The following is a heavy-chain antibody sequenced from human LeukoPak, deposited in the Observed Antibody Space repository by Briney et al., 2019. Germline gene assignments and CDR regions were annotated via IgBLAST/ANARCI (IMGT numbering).Heavy chain of an antibody. CDR1: GFTFSSYW. V-gene: IGHV3-7*01. CDR2: IKQDGSEK. CDR3: TSLKTTVPHAGDAYDI. Sequence: GGSLRLSCAASGFTFSSYWMSWVRQAPGKGLEWVANIKQDGSEKYFVDSVKGRFTISRDNAKNSLFLQMNSLRAEDTAVYYCTSLKTTVPHAGDAYDIWGQGTMVTVSS. D-gene: IGHD4-11*01. J-gene: IGHJ3*02.